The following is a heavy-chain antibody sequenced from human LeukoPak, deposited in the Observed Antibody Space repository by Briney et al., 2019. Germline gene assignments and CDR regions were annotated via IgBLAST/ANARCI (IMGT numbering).Heavy chain of an antibody. CDR1: GYTFTRYD. Sequence: ASVKVSCKASGYTFTRYDINWVRQATGQGREWMGYMNPNSCYTGYAQKFQGRVTMTRNTSISTAYMEPSNLRSEDTAVYYCARVPREIMSIWGQGTMVTVSS. V-gene: IGHV1-8*01. J-gene: IGHJ3*02. CDR2: MNPNSCYT. D-gene: IGHD1-26*01. CDR3: ARVPREIMSI.